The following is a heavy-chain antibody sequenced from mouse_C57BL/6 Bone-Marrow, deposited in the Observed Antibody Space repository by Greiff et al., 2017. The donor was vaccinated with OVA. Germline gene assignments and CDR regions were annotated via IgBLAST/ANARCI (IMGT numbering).Heavy chain of an antibody. CDR3: ARRGSSQYYFDY. CDR2: IYPGSGST. V-gene: IGHV1-55*01. CDR1: GYTFTSYW. Sequence: VQLQQPGAELVKPGASVKMSCKASGYTFTSYWITWVKQRPGQGLEWIGDIYPGSGSTNYNEKFKSKATLTVDTSSSTAYMQLSSLTSEDSAVYYCARRGSSQYYFDYWGQGTTLTVSS. D-gene: IGHD1-1*01. J-gene: IGHJ2*01.